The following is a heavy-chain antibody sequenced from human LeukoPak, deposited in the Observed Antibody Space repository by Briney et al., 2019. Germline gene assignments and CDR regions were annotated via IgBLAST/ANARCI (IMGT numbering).Heavy chain of an antibody. CDR1: GVTVSNNY. CDR3: ARVTGSYPVGYFDY. J-gene: IGHJ4*02. CDR2: ICSDGDT. V-gene: IGHV3-53*01. D-gene: IGHD1-26*01. Sequence: PGGSLRLSCAASGVTVSNNYMSWVRQAPGKGLEWVSVICSDGDTYYADSVKGRFSISRDNSRNTLYLQMNSLRVEDTAVYYCARVTGSYPVGYFDYWGQGTLATVSS.